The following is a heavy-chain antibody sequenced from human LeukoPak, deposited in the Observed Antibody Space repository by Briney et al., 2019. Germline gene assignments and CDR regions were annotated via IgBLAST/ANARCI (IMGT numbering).Heavy chain of an antibody. D-gene: IGHD6-19*01. J-gene: IGHJ4*02. CDR2: ISGSGGST. CDR3: AKLGSQWLVRGYFDY. CDR1: GFTVSSYA. Sequence: GGSLRLSWAASGFTVSSYAMSWVRQPSGKGLERVSAISGSGGSTYYADSVKGRFTISRDSSKNMLYLQMNSLRAEDTAVCYCAKLGSQWLVRGYFDYWGQGTLVTVSS. V-gene: IGHV3-23*01.